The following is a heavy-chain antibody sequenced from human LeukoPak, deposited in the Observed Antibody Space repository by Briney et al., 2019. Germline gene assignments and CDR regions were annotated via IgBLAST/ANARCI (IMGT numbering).Heavy chain of an antibody. D-gene: IGHD2-2*01. Sequence: SGGFLRLSCAASGFIFSTYNMHWVRQAPGKGLAWVASISYDGNNKNYADSVKGRFTVSRDNSKNTLYLQMNSLRAEDTAVYYCVTEYCSSTSCYGNYDILTGYRDWGQGTLVTVSS. J-gene: IGHJ4*02. CDR2: ISYDGNNK. CDR1: GFIFSTYN. V-gene: IGHV3-30-3*01. CDR3: VTEYCSSTSCYGNYDILTGYRD.